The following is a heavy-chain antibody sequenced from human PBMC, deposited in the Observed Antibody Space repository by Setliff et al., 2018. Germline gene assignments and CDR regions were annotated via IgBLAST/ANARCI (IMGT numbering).Heavy chain of an antibody. D-gene: IGHD3-3*01. J-gene: IGHJ4*02. V-gene: IGHV4-39*07. CDR2: IYYRGST. CDR3: ARRETYYNFWSGYYAY. Sequence: SETLSLTCTVSGGSISSSGYYWGWIRQPPGKGLEWIGSIYYRGSTYYNPSLKSRVTMSVDASKNQFSLKLSSVTAADTAVYYCARRETYYNFWSGYYAYWGQGTLVTVSS. CDR1: GGSISSSGYY.